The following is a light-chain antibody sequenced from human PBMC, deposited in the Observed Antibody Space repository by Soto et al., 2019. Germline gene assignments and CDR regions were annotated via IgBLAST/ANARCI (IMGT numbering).Light chain of an antibody. CDR3: QQSYSTPLT. Sequence: DIQMTQSPSSLSASVGDRVTITCRASQSISSYLNWYQQKPGKAPKLLIYAASSLQSGVPSRFSGSGSGTDFPLTINSLQPEDFATYYCQQSYSTPLTFGGGTKVEIK. V-gene: IGKV1-39*01. CDR2: AAS. J-gene: IGKJ4*01. CDR1: QSISSY.